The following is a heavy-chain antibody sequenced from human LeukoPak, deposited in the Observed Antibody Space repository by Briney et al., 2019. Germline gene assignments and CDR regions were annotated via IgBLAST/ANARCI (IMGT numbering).Heavy chain of an antibody. CDR1: GYTFTSYA. Sequence: GASVKVSCKASGYTFTSYAMHWVRQAPGQRLEWMGWINAGNGNTKYSQKFQGRVTITRDTSASTAYMELSSLRSEDTAVYYCARGGSMVRGVIESHDAFDIWGQGTMVTVSS. CDR3: ARGGSMVRGVIESHDAFDI. J-gene: IGHJ3*02. V-gene: IGHV1-3*01. D-gene: IGHD3-10*01. CDR2: INAGNGNT.